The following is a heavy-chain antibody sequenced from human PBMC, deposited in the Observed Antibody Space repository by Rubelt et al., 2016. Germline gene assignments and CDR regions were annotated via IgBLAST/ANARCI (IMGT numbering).Heavy chain of an antibody. J-gene: IGHJ3*01. CDR3: AKSPAQWDPPISDAFDV. CDR2: IDHSGIT. V-gene: IGHV4-34*01. D-gene: IGHD1-26*01. Sequence: QVQLQQWGAGLLKPSETLSLTCAVYGGSFNDYYWSWIRRPPGKGLEWIGEIDHSGITNYNPSLKSRVTISADTSRNQFSLRLSSVTAADTAVYYCAKSPAQWDPPISDAFDVWGAGTAVNVSA. CDR1: GGSFNDYY.